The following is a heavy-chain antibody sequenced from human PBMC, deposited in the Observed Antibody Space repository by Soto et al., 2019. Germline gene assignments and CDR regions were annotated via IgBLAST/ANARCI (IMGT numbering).Heavy chain of an antibody. CDR1: GYTFTGYY. Sequence: ASVKVSCKASGYTFTGYYMHWVRQAPGQGLEWMGWINPNSGGTNYAQKFQGRVTMTRDTSISTAYMELSRLRSDDTAVYYCARDRAVAGSYYYYGMDVWGQGTTVTVSS. CDR3: ARDRAVAGSYYYYGMDV. J-gene: IGHJ6*02. CDR2: INPNSGGT. D-gene: IGHD6-19*01. V-gene: IGHV1-2*02.